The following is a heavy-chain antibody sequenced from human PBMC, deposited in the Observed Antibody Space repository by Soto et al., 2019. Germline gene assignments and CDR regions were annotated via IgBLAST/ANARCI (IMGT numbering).Heavy chain of an antibody. CDR1: GFDFGTSW. J-gene: IGHJ4*02. CDR3: ARHGQWCYDL. CDR2: INLDGTAT. D-gene: IGHD2-8*01. V-gene: IGHV3-7*03. Sequence: PGGSLRLSCAAPGFDFGTSWMGWLRQAPGKGLECVANINLDGTATYYVASVKGRFTISRDNAKNSLTLEMSSLRAEDTAVYYCARHGQWCYDLWSQGTLVTVSS.